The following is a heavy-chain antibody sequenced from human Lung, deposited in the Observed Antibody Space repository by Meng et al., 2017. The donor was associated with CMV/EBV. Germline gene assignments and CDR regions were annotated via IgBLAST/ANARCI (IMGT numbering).Heavy chain of an antibody. Sequence: ESLMLPCAGSGFTLSSFWMSWVRQAPGKGLEWVANIKQEGSGKCYVDPVKGRFPISRDKSKNTLYLQMNSMRAEDTAVYYCANHQEQWLVKPSPGFDNWGQGXLVTVSS. J-gene: IGHJ4*02. D-gene: IGHD6-19*01. CDR3: ANHQEQWLVKPSPGFDN. CDR2: IKQEGSGK. V-gene: IGHV3-7*03. CDR1: GFTLSSFW.